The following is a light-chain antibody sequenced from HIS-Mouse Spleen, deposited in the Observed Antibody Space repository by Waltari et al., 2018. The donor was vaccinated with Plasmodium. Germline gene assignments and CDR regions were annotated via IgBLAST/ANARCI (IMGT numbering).Light chain of an antibody. Sequence: DIQMTQSPSSLSASVGDRVTITCQASQDISNYLNWYQQKPGKAPKLLIYDASNLETGVPSRFSGRGSGTDFTFNISSLQPEDIATYYCQQYDNLPPLFTFGPGTKVDIK. CDR1: QDISNY. CDR3: QQYDNLPPLFT. J-gene: IGKJ3*01. CDR2: DAS. V-gene: IGKV1-33*01.